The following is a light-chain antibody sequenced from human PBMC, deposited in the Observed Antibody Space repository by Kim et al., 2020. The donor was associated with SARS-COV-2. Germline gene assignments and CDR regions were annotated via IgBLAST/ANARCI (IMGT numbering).Light chain of an antibody. CDR3: QKCDSAPWT. J-gene: IGKJ1*01. Sequence: ASVGERVTITCRGSQDISNYLAWFQLKPGKAPKLLIYAASALQPGVPSRFSGSGSGTDLTLPVTSLQPEDVATYYCQKCDSAPWTFGQGTKVDIK. V-gene: IGKV1-27*01. CDR2: AAS. CDR1: QDISNY.